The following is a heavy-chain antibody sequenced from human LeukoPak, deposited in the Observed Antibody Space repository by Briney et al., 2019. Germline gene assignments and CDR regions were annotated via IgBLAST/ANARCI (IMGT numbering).Heavy chain of an antibody. CDR3: ARGPYSSGWLFDY. CDR2: INPSGGST. D-gene: IGHD6-19*01. V-gene: IGHV1-46*01. CDR1: GYTFTSYY. Sequence: ASVKVSCKASGYTFTSYYMHWVRQAPGQGLEWMGIINPSGGSTSYAQKFQGRVTMTRDTSISTAYMELSRLRSDDTAVYYCARGPYSSGWLFDYWGQGTLVTVSS. J-gene: IGHJ4*02.